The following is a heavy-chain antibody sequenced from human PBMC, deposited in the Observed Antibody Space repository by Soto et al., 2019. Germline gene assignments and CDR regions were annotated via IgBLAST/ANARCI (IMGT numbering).Heavy chain of an antibody. Sequence: ASVEVSCKXSGYTFTGYYMHWVRQAPGQGLEWMGWINPNSGGTNYAQKFQGRVTMTRDTSISTAYMELSRLRSDDTAVYYCARDLAYYYDSSGYSPDYWGQGTLVTVST. V-gene: IGHV1-2*02. CDR1: GYTFTGYY. CDR3: ARDLAYYYDSSGYSPDY. CDR2: INPNSGGT. D-gene: IGHD3-22*01. J-gene: IGHJ4*02.